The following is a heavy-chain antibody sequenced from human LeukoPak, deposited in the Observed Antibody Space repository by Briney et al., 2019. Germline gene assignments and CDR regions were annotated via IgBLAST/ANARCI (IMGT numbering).Heavy chain of an antibody. V-gene: IGHV3-48*03. CDR3: ARGWGE. CDR2: ISSSGSTK. J-gene: IGHJ4*02. D-gene: IGHD3-10*01. Sequence: KPGGSLRLSCAASGPTFSSYEMIWVRQGPGKGLEWVSYISSSGSTKYYADSVKGRFTISRDNAKKSLYLQMNSLRAEDTAVYYCARGWGEGGQGTLVTVSS. CDR1: GPTFSSYE.